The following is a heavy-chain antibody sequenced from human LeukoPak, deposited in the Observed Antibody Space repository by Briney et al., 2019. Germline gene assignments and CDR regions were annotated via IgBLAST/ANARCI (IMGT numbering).Heavy chain of an antibody. CDR3: AKGHTSLAP. Sequence: PGGSLRLSCAASGFSFTTSWMSWVRQAPGKGLEWVASIEQDGSEKYYVDSVKGRFTISRDNAKNSLFLQMTSLRAEDTAVYYCAKGHTSLAPGGQGALVTVSS. CDR2: IEQDGSEK. D-gene: IGHD5-18*01. V-gene: IGHV3-7*01. CDR1: GFSFTTSW. J-gene: IGHJ4*02.